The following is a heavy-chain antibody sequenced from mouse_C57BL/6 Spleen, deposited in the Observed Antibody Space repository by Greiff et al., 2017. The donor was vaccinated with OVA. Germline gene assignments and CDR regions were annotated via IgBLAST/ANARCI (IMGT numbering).Heavy chain of an antibody. Sequence: VQLQQSGPELVKPGASVKISCKASGYAFSSSWMNWVKQRPGKGLEWIGRIYPGDGDTNYNVKFKGKATLTADKSSSTAYMQLSSLTSEDSAVYFCARGDGDGYYWYFDVWGTGTTVTVSS. V-gene: IGHV1-82*01. CDR1: GYAFSSSW. CDR2: IYPGDGDT. J-gene: IGHJ1*03. D-gene: IGHD2-3*01. CDR3: ARGDGDGYYWYFDV.